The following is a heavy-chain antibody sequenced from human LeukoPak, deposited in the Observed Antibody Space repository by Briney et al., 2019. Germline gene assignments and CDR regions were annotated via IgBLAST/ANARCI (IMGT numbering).Heavy chain of an antibody. V-gene: IGHV4-34*01. CDR1: GGSFSGYY. CDR3: ARESPGIAAATD. Sequence: SETLSLTCAVYGGSFSGYYWSWIRQPPGKGLEWIGEINHSGSTNYNPSLKSRVTISVDTSKNQFSLKLSSVTAADTAVYYCARESPGIAAATDWGQGTLVTVSS. D-gene: IGHD6-13*01. CDR2: INHSGST. J-gene: IGHJ4*02.